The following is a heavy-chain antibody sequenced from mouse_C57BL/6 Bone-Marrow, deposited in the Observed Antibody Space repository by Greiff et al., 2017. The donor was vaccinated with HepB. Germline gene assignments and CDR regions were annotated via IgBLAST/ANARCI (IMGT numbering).Heavy chain of an antibody. D-gene: IGHD2-1*01. Sequence: VQRVESGAELVRPGASVTLSCKASGYTFTDYEMHWVKQTPVHGLEWIGAIDPETGGTAYNQKFKGKAILTADKSSSTAYMELRSLTSEDSAVYYCTDLQWSYFDYWGQGTTLTVSS. CDR2: IDPETGGT. CDR3: TDLQWSYFDY. J-gene: IGHJ2*01. V-gene: IGHV1-15*01. CDR1: GYTFTDYE.